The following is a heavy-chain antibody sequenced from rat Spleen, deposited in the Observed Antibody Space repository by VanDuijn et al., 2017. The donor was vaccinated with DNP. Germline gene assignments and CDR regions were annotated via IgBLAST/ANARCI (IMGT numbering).Heavy chain of an antibody. CDR2: ISYDGGST. Sequence: EVRLVESGGGLVQPGRSLKLSCVASGFTFSDHYMAWVRQAPTKGLDWVAYISYDGGSTYNGDSVKGRFTVSRDNAKSSLYLQMDSLRSEDTATYYCTTDVGRGYWGQGVMVTVSS. CDR1: GFTFSDHY. J-gene: IGHJ2*01. CDR3: TTDVGRGY. D-gene: IGHD1-11*01. V-gene: IGHV5-20*01.